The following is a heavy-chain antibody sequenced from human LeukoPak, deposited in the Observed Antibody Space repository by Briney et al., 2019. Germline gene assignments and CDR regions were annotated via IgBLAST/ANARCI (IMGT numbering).Heavy chain of an antibody. CDR2: INPNSGGT. J-gene: IGHJ3*02. CDR1: GYTFTSNY. D-gene: IGHD3-22*01. V-gene: IGHV1-2*02. Sequence: ASVKVSCKAFGYTFTSNYMHWVRQAPGQGLEWMGWINPNSGGTNYAQKFQGRVTMTRDTSISTAYMELSRLRSDDTAVYYCARGGAGGYYDSSGYCYDAFDIWGQGTMVTVSS. CDR3: ARGGAGGYYDSSGYCYDAFDI.